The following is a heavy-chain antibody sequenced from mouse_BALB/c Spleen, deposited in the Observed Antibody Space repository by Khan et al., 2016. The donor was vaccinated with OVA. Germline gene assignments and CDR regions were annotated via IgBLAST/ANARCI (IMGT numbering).Heavy chain of an antibody. CDR1: GFSLTNYG. V-gene: IGHV2-6-1*01. Sequence: QVQLKQSGPGLVAPSQSLSITCTTSGFSLTNYGVHWVRQPPGKGLEWLVVIRSDGSKTHNSALKTRLTICKENTKSQAFLKMNSLQTDDTAVYFCAAHPYYHCNIMDYWGQGTSVTVSS. CDR2: IRSDGSK. J-gene: IGHJ4*01. D-gene: IGHD2-4*01. CDR3: AAHPYYHCNIMDY.